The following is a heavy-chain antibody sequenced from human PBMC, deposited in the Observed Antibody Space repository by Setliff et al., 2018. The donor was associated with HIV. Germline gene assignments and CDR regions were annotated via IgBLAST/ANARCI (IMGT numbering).Heavy chain of an antibody. CDR1: GGSFSGYY. CDR2: INHSGST. V-gene: IGHV4-34*01. D-gene: IGHD3-10*01. J-gene: IGHJ6*03. CDR3: ARDGPLEGSYRYYYYYMDV. Sequence: SETLSLTCAVYGGSFSGYYWSWIRQPPGKGLEWIGEINHSGSTNYNPSLKSRVTISVDTSKNQFSLKLSSVTAADTAVYYRARDGPLEGSYRYYYYYMDVWGKGTTVTVS.